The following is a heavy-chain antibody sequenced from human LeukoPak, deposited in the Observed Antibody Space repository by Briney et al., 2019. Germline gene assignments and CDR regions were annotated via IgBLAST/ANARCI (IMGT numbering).Heavy chain of an antibody. CDR2: ISGSGGST. CDR3: AKDSLFYCGSGSYYRGDYFDY. CDR1: GFTFSNYA. D-gene: IGHD3-10*01. Sequence: GGSLRLSCAASGFTFSNYAMSWVRQAPGKGLEWVSAISGSGGSTYYADSVKGRFTISRDNSKNTLYLQMNSLRAEDTAVYYCAKDSLFYCGSGSYYRGDYFDYWGQGTLVTVSS. V-gene: IGHV3-23*01. J-gene: IGHJ4*02.